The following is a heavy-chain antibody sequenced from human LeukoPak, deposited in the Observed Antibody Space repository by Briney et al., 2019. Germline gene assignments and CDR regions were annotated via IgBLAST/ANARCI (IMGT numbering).Heavy chain of an antibody. J-gene: IGHJ4*02. V-gene: IGHV4-4*07. CDR3: ARAKTVAGQPFDY. D-gene: IGHD6-19*01. CDR1: GGSISSYY. Sequence: SETLSLTCTVSGGSISSYYWSWIRQPAGKGLEWIGRIYTSGSTNYNPSLKSRVTISVDASKNQFSLKLSSVTAAGTAVYYCARAKTVAGQPFDYWGQGTLVTVSS. CDR2: IYTSGST.